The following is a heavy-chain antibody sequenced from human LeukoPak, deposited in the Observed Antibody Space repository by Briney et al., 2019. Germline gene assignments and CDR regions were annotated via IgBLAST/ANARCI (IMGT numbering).Heavy chain of an antibody. CDR1: GFTFDDHV. D-gene: IGHD1-1*01. J-gene: IGHJ4*02. CDR2: IYSGGST. CDR3: ARGGSGNWNAPFDY. V-gene: IGHV3-66*01. Sequence: PGGSLRLSCAASGFTFDDHVMSWVRQAPGKGLEWVSVIYSGGSTYYADSVKGRFTISRDNSKNTLYLQMNSLRAEDTAVYYCARGGSGNWNAPFDYWGQGTLVTVSS.